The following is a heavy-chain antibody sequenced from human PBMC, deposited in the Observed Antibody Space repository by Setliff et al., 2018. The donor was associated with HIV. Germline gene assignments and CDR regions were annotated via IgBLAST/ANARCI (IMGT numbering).Heavy chain of an antibody. CDR3: AKDLGNYYYMDV. J-gene: IGHJ6*03. D-gene: IGHD3-10*01. CDR2: IRYDGSNK. V-gene: IGHV3-30*02. CDR1: GFTFGDYP. Sequence: GGSLRLSCTTSGFTFGDYPMGWFRQAPGKGLEWVAFIRYDGSNKYYADSVKGRFTISRDNSKNTLYLQMNSLRAEDTAVYYCAKDLGNYYYMDVWGKGTTVTVS.